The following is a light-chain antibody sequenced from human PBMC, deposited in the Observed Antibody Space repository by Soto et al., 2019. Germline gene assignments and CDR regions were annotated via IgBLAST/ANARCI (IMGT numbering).Light chain of an antibody. CDR2: GAS. J-gene: IGKJ1*01. Sequence: EIVLTQSPGTLSLSPGERATLSCSASQSVSSSYLAWYQQKPGQAPRRLIYGASSRATGIPDRFSGSGSGTDFTLTISRLEPEDFAVYYCQQYGSSPSWTFGQGTKV. CDR1: QSVSSSY. V-gene: IGKV3-20*01. CDR3: QQYGSSPSWT.